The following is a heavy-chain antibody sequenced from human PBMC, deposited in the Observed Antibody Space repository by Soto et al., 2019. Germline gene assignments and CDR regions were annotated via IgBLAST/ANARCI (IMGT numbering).Heavy chain of an antibody. J-gene: IGHJ6*02. CDR3: ARVMVRGVIIKFYYYYGMDV. CDR2: ISSSSSYI. D-gene: IGHD3-10*01. V-gene: IGHV3-21*01. CDR1: GFTFSSYS. Sequence: GGSLRLSCAASGFTFSSYSMNWVRQAPGKGLEWVSSISSSSSYIYYADSVKGRFTISRDNAKNSLYLQMNSLRAEDTAVYYCARVMVRGVIIKFYYYYGMDVGGQGTTVTVS.